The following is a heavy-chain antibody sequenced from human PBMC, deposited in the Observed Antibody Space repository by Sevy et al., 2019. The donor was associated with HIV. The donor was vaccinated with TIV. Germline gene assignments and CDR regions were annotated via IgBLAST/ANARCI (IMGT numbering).Heavy chain of an antibody. CDR3: AKAWGTIVIAAAIDY. D-gene: IGHD6-25*01. Sequence: GESLKISCAASGFTFSSYAMSWVRQAPGKGLEWVSAISGSGSSTYYADSVKGRFTISRDNSKNTLYLQMNSLRAEDTAVYYCAKAWGTIVIAAAIDYWGQGTLVTVSS. CDR2: ISGSGSST. J-gene: IGHJ4*02. CDR1: GFTFSSYA. V-gene: IGHV3-23*01.